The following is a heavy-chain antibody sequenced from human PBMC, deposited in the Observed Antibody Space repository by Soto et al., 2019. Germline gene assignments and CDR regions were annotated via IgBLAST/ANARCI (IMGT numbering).Heavy chain of an antibody. Sequence: VQVVASGGGLVQPGRSLRLSCAVSGFRFEQYVMHWVRQAPGKGLECVSNVSPTGDTVAYADSVEGRFTVSRDNAKNYLYLQMNSLKGDDTAFYYCIKDAPNGSIDDWGQGTLVTVSS. D-gene: IGHD3-10*01. CDR1: GFRFEQYV. CDR3: IKDAPNGSIDD. J-gene: IGHJ4*02. CDR2: VSPTGDTV. V-gene: IGHV3-9*01.